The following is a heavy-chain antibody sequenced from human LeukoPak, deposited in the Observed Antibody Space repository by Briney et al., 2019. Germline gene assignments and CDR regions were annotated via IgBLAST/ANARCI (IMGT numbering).Heavy chain of an antibody. J-gene: IGHJ4*02. Sequence: GASVKVSCKASGYTFTGYYMHWVRQAPGQELEWMGIINSSGGTTSYAQKFQGRVTMTRDTSTSTVYMELSSLRSEDTAVYYCARGGWYYFDYWGQGTLVTVSS. CDR1: GYTFTGYY. V-gene: IGHV1-46*01. CDR3: ARGGWYYFDY. D-gene: IGHD6-19*01. CDR2: INSSGGTT.